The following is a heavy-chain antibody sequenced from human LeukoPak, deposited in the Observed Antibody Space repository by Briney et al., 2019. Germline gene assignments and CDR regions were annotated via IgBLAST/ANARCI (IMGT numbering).Heavy chain of an antibody. CDR3: AKNHGDYVLRY. Sequence: PGGSLRLSCAASGFTFSSFGMHWVRQAPGKGLDWVAVIVNDGSQTSYADSVKGRFTISRDNSKNTLYLQMNSLRAEDTAVYYCAKNHGDYVLRYWGQGTLVTVSS. CDR1: GFTFSSFG. V-gene: IGHV3-33*06. CDR2: IVNDGSQT. J-gene: IGHJ4*02. D-gene: IGHD4-17*01.